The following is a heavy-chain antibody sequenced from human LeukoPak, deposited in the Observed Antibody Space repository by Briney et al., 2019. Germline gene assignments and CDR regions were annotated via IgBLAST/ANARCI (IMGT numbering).Heavy chain of an antibody. Sequence: ASVKVSCKASGYTFTSYYMHWVRQAPGQGLEWMGIINPSGGSTSYAQKFQGRVTMTRDTSTSTVYMELSRLRSEDTAVYYCARDGDYDILTGYYGSKATFDYWGQGTLVTVSS. CDR2: INPSGGST. CDR1: GYTFTSYY. J-gene: IGHJ4*02. D-gene: IGHD3-9*01. V-gene: IGHV1-46*01. CDR3: ARDGDYDILTGYYGSKATFDY.